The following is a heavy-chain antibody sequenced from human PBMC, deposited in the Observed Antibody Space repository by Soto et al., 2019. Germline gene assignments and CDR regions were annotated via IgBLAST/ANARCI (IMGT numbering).Heavy chain of an antibody. CDR1: GFSLSTSGVG. CDR2: IYWNDDK. J-gene: IGHJ4*02. D-gene: IGHD3-3*01. Sequence: SGPTLVNPTQTLTLTCTFSGFSLSTSGVGVGWIRQPPGKALEWLALIYWNDDKRYSPSLKSRLTITKDTSKNQVVLTMTNMDPVDTATYYCAHLYYDFWSGYYHPFDYWGQGTPVTVSS. CDR3: AHLYYDFWSGYYHPFDY. V-gene: IGHV2-5*01.